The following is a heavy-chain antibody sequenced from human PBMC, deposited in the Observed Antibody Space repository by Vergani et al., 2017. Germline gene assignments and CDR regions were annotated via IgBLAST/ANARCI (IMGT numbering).Heavy chain of an antibody. CDR3: TRHVPCGDGACLHFDH. Sequence: EVQLVQSGAEVKKPGESLKISCKGSGYTFTKYWFAWVRQVSGKGLQWMGNINPIDSKIAYSPSFQGQAIMSLDKSITTAYLQWRSLKASDTAIYYCTRHVPCGDGACLHFDHWGQGTQVTVSS. J-gene: IGHJ4*02. D-gene: IGHD2-21*01. V-gene: IGHV5-51*01. CDR1: GYTFTKYW. CDR2: INPIDSKI.